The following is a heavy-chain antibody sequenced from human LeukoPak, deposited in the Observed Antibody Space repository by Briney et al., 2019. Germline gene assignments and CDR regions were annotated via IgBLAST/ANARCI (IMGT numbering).Heavy chain of an antibody. J-gene: IGHJ3*02. CDR3: AKTGDYYGSSGYYRPDAFDI. V-gene: IGHV3-23*01. CDR2: LSSSGGST. CDR1: GFTFSNYA. Sequence: GGSLRLSCAASGFTFSNYAMNWVRQAPGKGLEWVSGLSSSGGSTYYADSVKGRFTISRDNSHNTLYLQMNSLRAEDTALYYCAKTGDYYGSSGYYRPDAFDIWGQGTLITVSS. D-gene: IGHD3-22*01.